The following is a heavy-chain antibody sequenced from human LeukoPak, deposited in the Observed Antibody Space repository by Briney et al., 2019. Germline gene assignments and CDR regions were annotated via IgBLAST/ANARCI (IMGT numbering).Heavy chain of an antibody. CDR1: GGTFSSYA. J-gene: IGHJ4*02. CDR3: ARSCCSSTSCYPFDY. CDR2: IIPIFGTA. V-gene: IGHV1-69*13. D-gene: IGHD2-2*01. Sequence: GASVKVSCKASGGTFSSYAISWVRQAPGQGLEWMGGIIPIFGTANYAQKFQGRVTITADESTSTAYMELSSLRSEDTAVYYCARSCCSSTSCYPFDYWGQGTLVTVSS.